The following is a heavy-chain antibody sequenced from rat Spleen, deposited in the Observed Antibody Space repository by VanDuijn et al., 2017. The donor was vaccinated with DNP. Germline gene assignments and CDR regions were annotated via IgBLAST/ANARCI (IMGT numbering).Heavy chain of an antibody. CDR1: GFTFSDYA. V-gene: IGHV5S10*01. Sequence: EVQLVESGGGLVQPGNSLKLSCAASGFTFSDYAMAWVRQSPKKGLEWVATIIYDGSSTYYRDSVKGRFTISRDYARSTLYLQMDSLRSEDTATYYCATFSYYGYDYGFAYWGQGTLVTVSS. CDR3: ATFSYYGYDYGFAY. J-gene: IGHJ3*01. CDR2: IIYDGSST. D-gene: IGHD1-7*01.